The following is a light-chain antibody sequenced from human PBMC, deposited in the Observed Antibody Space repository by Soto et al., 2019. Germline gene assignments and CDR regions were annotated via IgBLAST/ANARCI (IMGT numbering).Light chain of an antibody. V-gene: IGLV2-11*01. CDR2: DVS. Sequence: QSALTQPRSVSGSPGQSVAISCTATSSDVGGFDFVSWYQQHPGKAPKLVIYDVSKRPSGVPDRFSGSRSGDTASPTISGLQAEDEADYYCCLYTASYSVFGGGTKLTVL. CDR1: SSDVGGFDF. CDR3: CLYTASYSV. J-gene: IGLJ3*02.